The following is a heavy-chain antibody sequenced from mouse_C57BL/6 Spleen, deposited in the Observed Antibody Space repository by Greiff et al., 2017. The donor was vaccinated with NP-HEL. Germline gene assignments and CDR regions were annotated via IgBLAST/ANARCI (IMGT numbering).Heavy chain of an antibody. Sequence: QVQLQQSGAELARPGASVKLSCKASGYTFTSYGISWVKQRTGQGLEWIGEIYPRSGNTYYNEKFKGKATLTADKSSSTAYMELRSLTSEDSAVYFCGGVAKEGWYAMDYWGQGTSVTVSS. J-gene: IGHJ4*01. CDR1: GYTFTSYG. CDR3: GGVAKEGWYAMDY. CDR2: IYPRSGNT. D-gene: IGHD1-1*01. V-gene: IGHV1-81*01.